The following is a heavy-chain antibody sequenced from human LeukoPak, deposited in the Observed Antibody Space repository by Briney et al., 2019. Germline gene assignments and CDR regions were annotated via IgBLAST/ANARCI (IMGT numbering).Heavy chain of an antibody. CDR2: ISYDGSNK. J-gene: IGHJ4*02. D-gene: IGHD6-19*01. CDR3: AKDGGGWNPLDY. Sequence: GRSLRLSCAASGFTFSSYGMHWVRQAPGKGLEWVAVISYDGSNKYYADSVKGRFTISRDNSKNTLYLQMNSLRAEDTAVYYCAKDGGGWNPLDYWGQGTLVTVSS. CDR1: GFTFSSYG. V-gene: IGHV3-30*18.